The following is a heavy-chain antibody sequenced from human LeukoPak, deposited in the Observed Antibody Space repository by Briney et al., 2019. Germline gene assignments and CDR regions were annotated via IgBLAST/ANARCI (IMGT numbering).Heavy chain of an antibody. CDR1: GFTFSSYS. CDR2: ISSSSSYI. V-gene: IGHV3-21*01. J-gene: IGHJ4*02. CDR3: ARPRIAVAVPPGY. Sequence: GGSLRLSCAASGFTFSSYSMNWVRQAPGKGLEWVSSISSSSSYIYYADSVKGRFTISRDNAKNSLYLQMNSLRAEDTAVYYCARPRIAVAVPPGYWGQGTLVTVSS. D-gene: IGHD6-19*01.